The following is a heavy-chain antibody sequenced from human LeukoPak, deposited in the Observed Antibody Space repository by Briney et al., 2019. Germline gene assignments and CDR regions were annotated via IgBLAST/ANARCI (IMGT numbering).Heavy chain of an antibody. D-gene: IGHD3-10*01. Sequence: PSETLSLTCRVSGVSISSGSNYWGWIRQPPGKTLEWIGSIYSSRSTCYNSSLKSRVIILIDTAKNHFSLNLSSVTAADTAVYYCARSDGYGLVGIWGQGTMVTVSS. CDR1: GVSISSGSNY. CDR3: ARSDGYGLVGI. V-gene: IGHV4-39*07. J-gene: IGHJ3*02. CDR2: IYSSRST.